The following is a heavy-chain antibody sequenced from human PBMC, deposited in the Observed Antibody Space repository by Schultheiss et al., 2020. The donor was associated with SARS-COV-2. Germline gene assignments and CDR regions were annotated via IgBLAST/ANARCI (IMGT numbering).Heavy chain of an antibody. CDR3: ARAQRITMIVVVITGAFDI. J-gene: IGHJ3*02. V-gene: IGHV4-38-2*01. D-gene: IGHD3-22*01. Sequence: SQTLSLTCAVSGYSISSGYYWGWIRQPPGKGLEWIGSIYHSGSTNYNPSLKSRVTISVDKSKNQFSLKLNSVTAADTAVYYCARAQRITMIVVVITGAFDIWGQGTMVTVSS. CDR1: GYSISSGYY. CDR2: IYHSGST.